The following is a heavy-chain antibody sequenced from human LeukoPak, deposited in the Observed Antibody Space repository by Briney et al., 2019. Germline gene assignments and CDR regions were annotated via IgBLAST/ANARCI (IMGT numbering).Heavy chain of an antibody. CDR3: TRGGSDWFYNYFDP. Sequence: EASVKVSCKTSGYTFTGYYMFWVRQAPGQGLEWMGCIKPSSGDAKSAQKFQDRVTMTRDPSISTFYLEVTRLTSDDTAVYYCTRGGSDWFYNYFDPWGQGTLVTVSS. CDR1: GYTFTGYY. V-gene: IGHV1-2*02. D-gene: IGHD6-19*01. J-gene: IGHJ5*02. CDR2: IKPSSGDA.